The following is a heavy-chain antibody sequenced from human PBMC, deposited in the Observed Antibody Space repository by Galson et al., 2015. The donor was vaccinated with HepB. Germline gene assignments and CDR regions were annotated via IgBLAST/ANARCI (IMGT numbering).Heavy chain of an antibody. CDR2: IIPIFGIA. D-gene: IGHD6-19*01. Sequence: SVKVSCKASGGTFSSYAISWVRQAPGQGLEWMGGIIPIFGIANYAQKFQGRVTITADESTSTAYMELSSLRSEDTAVYYCASRGDSSGWYGYGMDVWGQGTTVTVSS. V-gene: IGHV1-69*13. CDR1: GGTFSSYA. CDR3: ASRGDSSGWYGYGMDV. J-gene: IGHJ6*02.